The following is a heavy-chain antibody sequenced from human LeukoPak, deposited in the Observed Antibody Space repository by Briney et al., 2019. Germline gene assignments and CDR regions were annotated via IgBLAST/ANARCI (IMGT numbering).Heavy chain of an antibody. CDR2: ISGSGGST. CDR3: AKDAYGDYGVYYYYGMDV. V-gene: IGHV3-23*01. J-gene: IGHJ6*04. CDR1: GFTFSSYA. D-gene: IGHD4-17*01. Sequence: GGSLRLPCAASGFTFSSYAMSWVRQAPGKGLEWVSAISGSGGSTYYADSVKGRFTISRDNSKNTLYLQMNSLRAEDTAVYYCAKDAYGDYGVYYYYGMDVWGKGTTVTVSS.